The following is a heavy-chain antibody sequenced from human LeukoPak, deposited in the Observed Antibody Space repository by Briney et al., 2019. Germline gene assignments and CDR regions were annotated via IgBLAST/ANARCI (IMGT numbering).Heavy chain of an antibody. CDR3: AKDHSNWYFDL. Sequence: GGSLRLSCAASGFTFSSYAMSWVRQAPGKGLEWVSAISGTGSGTYYADSVKGRFTISRDNSKNALYLQMNSLRAEDTALYYCAKDHSNWYFDLSGRGTLLTVSS. V-gene: IGHV3-23*01. J-gene: IGHJ2*01. CDR2: ISGTGSGT. CDR1: GFTFSSYA.